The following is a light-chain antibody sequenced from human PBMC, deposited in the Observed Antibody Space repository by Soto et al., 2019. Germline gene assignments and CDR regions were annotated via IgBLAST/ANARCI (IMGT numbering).Light chain of an antibody. CDR1: QDISSW. Sequence: DIQVTQAPSSVSASVGDRVTITCRASQDISSWLAWYQQKPGKAPKIMIYAASSLQGGVPSRFSGSGSGTEFTLTISSLQPEEFATYYCQQASSFPPTFGQGTRLEI. CDR2: AAS. CDR3: QQASSFPPT. V-gene: IGKV1-12*01. J-gene: IGKJ5*01.